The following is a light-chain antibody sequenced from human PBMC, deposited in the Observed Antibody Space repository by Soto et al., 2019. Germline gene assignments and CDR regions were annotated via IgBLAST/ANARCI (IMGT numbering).Light chain of an antibody. Sequence: EIVMTPSPSTLSVSPGPRATLSCRASQSVSSNLAWYQQKPGQAPRLLIYGASIRAAGIPDRFSGSGSGTDFTLTIRRLEPDDFAVYYCQQYVSLPITFGQGTRLEIK. V-gene: IGKV3-20*01. CDR3: QQYVSLPIT. CDR1: QSVSSN. CDR2: GAS. J-gene: IGKJ5*01.